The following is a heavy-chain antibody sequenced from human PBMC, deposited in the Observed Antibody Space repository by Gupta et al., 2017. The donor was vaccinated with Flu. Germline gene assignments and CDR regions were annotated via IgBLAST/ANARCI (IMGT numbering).Heavy chain of an antibody. J-gene: IGHJ5*02. Sequence: QVQLVQSGAEVKKPGASVKVSCKASGYTFTTYGISWVRQAPGQGLEWMGWISAYNGNTNYAQKLQGRVTMTTDTSTSTAYMELRSLRSDDTAVYYCARALVVVPAASLGHWFDPWGQGTLVTVSS. CDR2: ISAYNGNT. V-gene: IGHV1-18*01. D-gene: IGHD2-2*01. CDR1: GYTFTTYG. CDR3: ARALVVVPAASLGHWFDP.